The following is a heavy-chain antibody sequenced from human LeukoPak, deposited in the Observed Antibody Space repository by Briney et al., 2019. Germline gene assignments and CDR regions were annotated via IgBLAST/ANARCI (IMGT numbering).Heavy chain of an antibody. V-gene: IGHV1-2*02. D-gene: IGHD3-22*01. CDR1: GYTFTGYY. CDR2: INPNSGGT. CDR3: ASRYYYDSSGYFAFDI. J-gene: IGHJ3*02. Sequence: ASVKVSCKASGYTFTGYYMHWVRQAPGQGLEWMGWINPNSGGTNYAQKFQGRVTMTRDTSISTAYMELSRLRSDDTAVYYCASRYYYDSSGYFAFDIWGQGTMVTVSS.